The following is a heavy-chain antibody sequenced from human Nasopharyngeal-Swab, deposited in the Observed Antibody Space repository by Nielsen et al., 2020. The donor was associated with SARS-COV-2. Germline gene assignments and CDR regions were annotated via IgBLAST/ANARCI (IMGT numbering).Heavy chain of an antibody. CDR3: SRGAFGLGHSWFDP. V-gene: IGHV1-8*01. CDR1: GYTFSRND. Sequence: ASVKVSCNSSGYTFSRNDNNWVRQATGQGLEWMGWMNPKSGDVGYAQKFQGRVTMTRNTSTTTAYMELSSLRHEDTAVYYCSRGAFGLGHSWFDPWGQGTLVTVSS. CDR2: MNPKSGDV. J-gene: IGHJ5*02. D-gene: IGHD3-16*01.